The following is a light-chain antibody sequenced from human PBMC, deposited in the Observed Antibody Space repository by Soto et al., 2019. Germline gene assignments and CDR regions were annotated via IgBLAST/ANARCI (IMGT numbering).Light chain of an antibody. V-gene: IGLV2-14*01. CDR3: SSYTSSSPYV. CDR1: SRDVGGNNY. J-gene: IGLJ1*01. Sequence: QSALTQPASVSGSPGQSITISCTGTSRDVGGNNYVSWYQQHPGKAPKLMIYEVSNRPSGVSNRFSGSKSGNTASLTISGIKDEDEADYYCSSYTSSSPYVFGTGTKLTVL. CDR2: EVS.